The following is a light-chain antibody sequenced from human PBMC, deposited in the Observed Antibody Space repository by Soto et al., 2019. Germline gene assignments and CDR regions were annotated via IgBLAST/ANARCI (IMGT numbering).Light chain of an antibody. J-gene: IGLJ2*01. CDR1: SSDVGGYNY. CDR2: DVS. CDR3: SSYSTNSPVL. V-gene: IGLV2-14*03. Sequence: QSALTQPASVSGSPGQSITISCTGTSSDVGGYNYVSWYQHHPGKAPKLIIYDVSNRPSGVSNRFSASKSDNTASLTISGLQAEDEAYYYGSSYSTNSPVLLGGGTKVTVL.